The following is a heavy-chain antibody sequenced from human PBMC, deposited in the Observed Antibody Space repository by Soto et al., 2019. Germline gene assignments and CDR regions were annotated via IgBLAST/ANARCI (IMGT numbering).Heavy chain of an antibody. D-gene: IGHD3-22*01. V-gene: IGHV1-58*01. CDR3: AARGTMIARAFYY. J-gene: IGHJ4*02. CDR2: IVVGSGNT. Sequence: SVKVSCKASGFTFTSSSVQWVRQARGQRLEWIGWIVVGSGNTNYAQKFQERVTITRDMSTSTAYMELGSLRSEDTAVYYCAARGTMIARAFYYWGQGTLVTVSS. CDR1: GFTFTSSS.